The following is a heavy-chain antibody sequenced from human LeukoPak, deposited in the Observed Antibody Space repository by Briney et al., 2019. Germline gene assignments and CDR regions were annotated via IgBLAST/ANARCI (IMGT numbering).Heavy chain of an antibody. J-gene: IGHJ4*02. CDR1: GDSVSSSTSV. CDR3: AREGAGAETAFDY. D-gene: IGHD2-21*02. Sequence: SQTLSLTFDISGDSVSSSTSVWNWIRQSPSRGLEWLGRTYYRSKWKTDYALSVRSRIRITPDTSRNQFSLQLNSVTPGDTAVYYCAREGAGAETAFDYWGQGTLVTVPS. CDR2: TYYRSKWKT. V-gene: IGHV6-1*01.